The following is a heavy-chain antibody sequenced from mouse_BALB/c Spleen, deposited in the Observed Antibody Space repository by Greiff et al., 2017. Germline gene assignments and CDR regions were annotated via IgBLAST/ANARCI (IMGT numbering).Heavy chain of an antibody. CDR2: IWSGGST. CDR1: GFSLTSYG. D-gene: IGHD2-3*01. Sequence: VQLQQSGPGLVQPSQSLSITCTVSGFSLTSYGVHWVRQSPGKGLEWLGVIWSGGSTDYNAAFISRLSISKDNSKSQVFFKMNSLQANDTAIYYCARDDGYYAMDCWGQGTSVTVSS. J-gene: IGHJ4*01. CDR3: ARDDGYYAMDC. V-gene: IGHV2-2*02.